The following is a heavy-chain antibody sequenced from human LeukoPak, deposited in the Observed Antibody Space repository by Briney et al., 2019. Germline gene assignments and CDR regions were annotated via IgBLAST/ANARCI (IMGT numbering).Heavy chain of an antibody. D-gene: IGHD2-2*03. CDR1: GDSVTTYY. CDR2: VYYSGSA. V-gene: IGHV4-59*02. J-gene: IGHJ6*02. CDR3: ARVDGYCSSTSCHPYYYYGMDV. Sequence: SETLSLTCTVSGDSVTTYYWSWIRQPPGKGLEWLGYVYYSGSATYNPSLKSRVTISVDTSKNQFSLRLSSVTAADTAVYYCARVDGYCSSTSCHPYYYYGMDVWGQGTTVTVSS.